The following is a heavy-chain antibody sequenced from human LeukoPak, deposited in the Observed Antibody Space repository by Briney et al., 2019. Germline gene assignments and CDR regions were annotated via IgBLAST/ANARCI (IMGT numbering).Heavy chain of an antibody. Sequence: SETLSLTCTVSGGSISSSSYYWGWIRQPPGKGLEWIGSIYYSGSTYYNPSPKSRVTISVDTSKNQFSLKLSSVTAADTAVYYCARLTDYGGNSEVDPWGQGTLVTVSS. D-gene: IGHD4-23*01. CDR1: GGSISSSSYY. CDR3: ARLTDYGGNSEVDP. CDR2: IYYSGST. J-gene: IGHJ5*02. V-gene: IGHV4-39*01.